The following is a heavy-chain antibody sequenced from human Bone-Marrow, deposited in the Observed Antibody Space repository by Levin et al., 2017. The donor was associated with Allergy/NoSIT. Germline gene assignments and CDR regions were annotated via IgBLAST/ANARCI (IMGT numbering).Heavy chain of an antibody. V-gene: IGHV3-49*03. J-gene: IGHJ3*02. Sequence: PGESLKISCTASGFTFGDYAMSWFRQAPGKGLEWVGFIRSKAYGGTTEYAASVKGRFTISRDDSKSIAYLQMNSLKTEDTAVYYCTRVAEGFGELGAFDIWGQGTMVTVSS. CDR2: IRSKAYGGTT. CDR1: GFTFGDYA. CDR3: TRVAEGFGELGAFDI. D-gene: IGHD3-10*01.